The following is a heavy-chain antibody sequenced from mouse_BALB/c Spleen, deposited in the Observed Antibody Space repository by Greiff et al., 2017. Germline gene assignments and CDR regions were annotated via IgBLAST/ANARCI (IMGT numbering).Heavy chain of an antibody. CDR1: GFTFSSYA. CDR2: ISSGGSYT. Sequence: EVQGVESGGGLVKPGGSLKLSCAASGFTFSSYAMSWVRQSPEKRLEWVAEISSGGSYTYYPDTVTGRFTISRDNAKNTLYLEMSSLRSEDTAMYYCAREAMDYWGQGTSVTVSS. CDR3: AREAMDY. J-gene: IGHJ4*01. V-gene: IGHV5-9-4*01.